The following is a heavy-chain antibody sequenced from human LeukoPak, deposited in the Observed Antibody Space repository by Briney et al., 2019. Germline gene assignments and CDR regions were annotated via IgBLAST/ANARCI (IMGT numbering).Heavy chain of an antibody. Sequence: GESLRLSCAASGFTFSSYDMHWVRQATGKGLEWVSAIGTAGDTYYPGSVKGRFTISRENAKNSLYLQMNSLRAGDTAVYYCARGTSLTGTTTQPTFDYWGQGTLVTVSS. V-gene: IGHV3-13*01. CDR2: IGTAGDT. CDR3: ARGTSLTGTTTQPTFDY. D-gene: IGHD1-7*01. CDR1: GFTFSSYD. J-gene: IGHJ4*02.